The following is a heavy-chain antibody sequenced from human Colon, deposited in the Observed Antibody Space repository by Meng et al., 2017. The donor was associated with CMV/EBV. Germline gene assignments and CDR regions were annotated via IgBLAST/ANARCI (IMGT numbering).Heavy chain of an antibody. CDR1: GLTFSSHW. CDR2: ISNDGSTT. J-gene: IGHJ4*02. CDR3: ITEAAGGDY. V-gene: IGHV3-74*01. Sequence: GESLKISCVASGLTFSSHWMHWVRQTPGKELVWVSSISNDGSTTTYADSVKGRFTISRDNAKNTLYLQMNSLAVDDTAVYYCITEAAGGDYWGQGALITVSS. D-gene: IGHD1-14*01.